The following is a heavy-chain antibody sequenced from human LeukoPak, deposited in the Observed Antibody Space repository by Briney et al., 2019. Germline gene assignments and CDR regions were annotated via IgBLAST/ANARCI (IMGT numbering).Heavy chain of an antibody. CDR1: GYTLTELS. D-gene: IGHD6-13*01. J-gene: IGHJ4*02. CDR2: FDPEDGET. Sequence: ASAKVSCKVSGYTLTELSMHWVRQAPGKGLEWMGGFDPEDGETIYAQKFQGRVTMTEDTSTDTAYMELSSLRSEDTAVYYCATSGREYSSWYAFDYWGQGTLVTVSS. CDR3: ATSGREYSSWYAFDY. V-gene: IGHV1-24*01.